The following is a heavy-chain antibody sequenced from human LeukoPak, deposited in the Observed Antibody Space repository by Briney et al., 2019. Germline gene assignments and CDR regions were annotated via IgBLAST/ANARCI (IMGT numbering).Heavy chain of an antibody. Sequence: GGSLTLSCAASVFTFSSYAMSCVPETPGKGLEWVSAVSGDLGDIYYAESVKGRFTISIDNSKNTLYLQMNSLRDDCRPRYYLAKDGLPWGANWFDPWGRRTLDTVSS. V-gene: IGHV3-23*01. D-gene: IGHD1-26*01. CDR2: VSGDLGDI. CDR1: VFTFSSYA. J-gene: IGHJ5*02. CDR3: AKDGLPWGANWFDP.